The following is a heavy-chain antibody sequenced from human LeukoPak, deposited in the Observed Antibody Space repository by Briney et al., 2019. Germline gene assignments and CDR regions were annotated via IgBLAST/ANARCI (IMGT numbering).Heavy chain of an antibody. CDR1: GYTFTGYY. D-gene: IGHD6-13*01. CDR3: ARGLVRLGLAAAGTMNY. Sequence: GASVKVSCKASGYTFTGYYMHWVRQAPGQGLEWMGWINPNSGGTNYAQKFQGRVTMTRDTSISTAYMELSRLRSDDTAVHYCARGLVRLGLAAAGTMNYWGQGTLVTVSS. CDR2: INPNSGGT. J-gene: IGHJ4*02. V-gene: IGHV1-2*02.